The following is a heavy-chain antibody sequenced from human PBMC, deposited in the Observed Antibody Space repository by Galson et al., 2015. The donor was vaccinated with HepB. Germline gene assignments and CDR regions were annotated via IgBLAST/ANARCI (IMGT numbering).Heavy chain of an antibody. CDR2: ISYDGGNR. Sequence: SLRLSCAATGFPFTDYAMHWVRQAPGKGLEWVAVISYDGGNRQYADSVKGRFTISRDQSKNTLYLQMNSLRGEDTAVYYCVKENITYGGYDTIEVFDYWGQGTRVTVSS. D-gene: IGHD4-17*01. J-gene: IGHJ4*02. CDR1: GFPFTDYA. CDR3: VKENITYGGYDTIEVFDY. V-gene: IGHV3-30*18.